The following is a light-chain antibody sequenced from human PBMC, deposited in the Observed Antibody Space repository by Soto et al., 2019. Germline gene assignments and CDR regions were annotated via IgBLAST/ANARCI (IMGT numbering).Light chain of an antibody. CDR2: GAS. V-gene: IGKV3-20*01. J-gene: IGKJ1*01. Sequence: EIVLTQSPGTLSLSPGERATLSCRASQSVSSSYLAWYQQKPGQAPRLLIYGASSRATGIPDRFSGSGSGTDFTLTISRLEPEDFAVYYCQQYGGSPRTFGQGTKVERK. CDR1: QSVSSSY. CDR3: QQYGGSPRT.